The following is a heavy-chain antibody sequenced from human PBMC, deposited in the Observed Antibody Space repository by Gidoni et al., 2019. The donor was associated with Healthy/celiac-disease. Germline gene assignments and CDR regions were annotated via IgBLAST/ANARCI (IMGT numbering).Heavy chain of an antibody. V-gene: IGHV4-34*01. J-gene: IGHJ6*02. D-gene: IGHD2-2*02. CDR2: INLSGRT. CDR3: ARFFQLLYRIPPNRHGMDV. CDR1: GGSFSSSY. Sequence: QVQLQQWGAGLLKPSETLSLTCAVYGGSFSSSYWSWIRQPPGTGLEWIGAINLSGRTNYSPSLKSRLTISVDTSKNKVSLKLSSVTAADTAGYYCARFFQLLYRIPPNRHGMDVWGQGTTVTVSS.